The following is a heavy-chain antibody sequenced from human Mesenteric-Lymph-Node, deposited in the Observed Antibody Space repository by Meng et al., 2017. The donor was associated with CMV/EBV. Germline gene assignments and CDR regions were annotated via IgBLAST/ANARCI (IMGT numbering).Heavy chain of an antibody. CDR1: GFFFSRYP. CDR2: ITSSSSII. CDR3: ARGPGELHRGGYSYYGLDV. Sequence: GGSLRLFCAASGFFFSRYPMNWVRQAPGKGLEWLSYITSSSSIIYSADSVKGRFTISRDNAKSSLFLQMDSLRAEDTAVYYCARGPGELHRGGYSYYGLDVWGQGTTVTVSS. V-gene: IGHV3-48*04. J-gene: IGHJ6*02. D-gene: IGHD1-14*01.